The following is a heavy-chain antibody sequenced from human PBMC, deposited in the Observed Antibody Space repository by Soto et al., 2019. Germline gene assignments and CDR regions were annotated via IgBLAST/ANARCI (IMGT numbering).Heavy chain of an antibody. V-gene: IGHV3-23*01. J-gene: IGHJ4*02. CDR2: ISGSGGLT. D-gene: IGHD2-15*01. CDR3: ARSRSATPNYFLDY. Sequence: EMQLLVSGGGLVQPGGSLRLSCAASGFPFSSYAMSWVRQAPGKGLEWVSGISGSGGLTYYADSVKGRFTISRDNSKNNLYLQMNSLIADDTAVYYCARSRSATPNYFLDYWGQGTLVSVSS. CDR1: GFPFSSYA.